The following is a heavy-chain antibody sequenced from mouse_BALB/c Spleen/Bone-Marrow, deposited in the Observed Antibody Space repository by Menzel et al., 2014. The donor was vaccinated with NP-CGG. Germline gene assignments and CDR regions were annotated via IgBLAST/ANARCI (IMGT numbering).Heavy chain of an antibody. V-gene: IGHV5-17*02. CDR3: TRGGNWDDFDS. J-gene: IGHJ2*01. D-gene: IGHD4-1*01. Sequence: DVKLVESGGGLVQPGGSRKLSCAASGFTFSSFGMHWVRQAPEKGLGWVAYISSGSSTIFYADTVKGRFTVSRDNPKNTLFLQMTSLRSEDTAMYFCTRGGNWDDFDSWGQGTTLTVSS. CDR2: ISSGSSTI. CDR1: GFTFSSFG.